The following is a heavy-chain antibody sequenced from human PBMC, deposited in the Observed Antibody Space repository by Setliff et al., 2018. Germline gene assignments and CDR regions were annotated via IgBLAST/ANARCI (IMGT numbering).Heavy chain of an antibody. CDR1: GFTFSSYE. Sequence: PGGSLRLSCTTSGFTFSSYEVNWVRQAPGKGLEWLSKISGDGNTVYYADSVRGRFTISRDNAKNSLYLQMNSLRAEDSAVYYCARDGVFYAMDFWGQGTTVTVSS. CDR2: ISGDGNTV. CDR3: ARDGVFYAMDF. J-gene: IGHJ6*02. D-gene: IGHD3-10*01. V-gene: IGHV3-48*03.